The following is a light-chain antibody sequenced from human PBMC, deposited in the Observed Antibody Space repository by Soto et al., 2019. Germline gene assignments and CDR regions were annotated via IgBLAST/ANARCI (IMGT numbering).Light chain of an antibody. CDR2: ASS. J-gene: IGKJ2*03. CDR1: QSVTNEY. V-gene: IGKV3-20*01. Sequence: EIVMTQSPATLSSSPGERATLSCRASQSVTNEYLAWYQQKPGQPPKLVIYASSTRASGLPDRFSASGSGTDFTLTISRLQSEDFAVYYCQQCDNSPFSFGQGTKLEIK. CDR3: QQCDNSPFS.